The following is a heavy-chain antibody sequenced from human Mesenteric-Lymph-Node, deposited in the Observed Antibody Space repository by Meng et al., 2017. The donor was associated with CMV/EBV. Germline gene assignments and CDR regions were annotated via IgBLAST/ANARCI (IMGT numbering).Heavy chain of an antibody. J-gene: IGHJ3*02. CDR3: AKKWVVPAAADAFDI. D-gene: IGHD2-2*01. CDR1: GFSFSTYW. V-gene: IGHV3-7*01. Sequence: GESLKISCAASGFSFSTYWMGWVRQAPGKGLEWVANIKQDGSVQYYVDSVKGRFAIFRDNSKNTLYLQMNSLRAEDTAVYYCAKKWVVPAAADAFDIWGQGTMVTVSS. CDR2: IKQDGSVQ.